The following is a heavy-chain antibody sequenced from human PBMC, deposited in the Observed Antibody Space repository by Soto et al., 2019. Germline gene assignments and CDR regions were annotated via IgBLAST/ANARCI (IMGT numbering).Heavy chain of an antibody. J-gene: IGHJ4*02. Sequence: QVQLVESGGGVVQPGRSLRLSCAASGFTFSSYGMHWVRQAPGKGLEWVAVISYDGSNKYCADSVKGRFTISRDNSKNTLYLQMNSLRAEDTAVYYCAKSGYESGYSFDYWGQGTLVTVSS. CDR3: AKSGYESGYSFDY. CDR2: ISYDGSNK. CDR1: GFTFSSYG. V-gene: IGHV3-30*18. D-gene: IGHD5-12*01.